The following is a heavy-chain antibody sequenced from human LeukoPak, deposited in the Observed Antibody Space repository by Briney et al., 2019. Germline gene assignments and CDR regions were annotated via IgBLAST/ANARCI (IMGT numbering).Heavy chain of an antibody. CDR1: GGTFSSYA. CDR2: IIPIFGTA. D-gene: IGHD6-13*01. Sequence: ASVKVSCKASGGTFSSYAISWVRQAPGQGLEWMGGIIPIFGTANYAQKFQGRVTITADESTSTAYMELSSLRSEDTAVYYCARSDSIAAAGQHAFDIWGQGTMVTVSS. CDR3: ARSDSIAAAGQHAFDI. J-gene: IGHJ3*02. V-gene: IGHV1-69*13.